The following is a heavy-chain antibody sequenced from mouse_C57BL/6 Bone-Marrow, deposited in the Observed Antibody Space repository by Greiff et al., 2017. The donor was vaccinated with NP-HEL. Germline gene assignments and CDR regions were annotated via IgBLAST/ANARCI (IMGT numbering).Heavy chain of an antibody. CDR3: ASSYYGSTLDY. V-gene: IGHV5-12*01. D-gene: IGHD1-1*01. CDR2: ISNGGGST. J-gene: IGHJ2*01. Sequence: EVKLQESGGGLVQPGGSLKLSCAASGFTFSDYYMYWVRQTPEKRLEWVAYISNGGGSTYYPDTVKGRFTISRDNAKNTLYLQMSRLKSEDTAMYYCASSYYGSTLDYWGQGTTLTVSS. CDR1: GFTFSDYY.